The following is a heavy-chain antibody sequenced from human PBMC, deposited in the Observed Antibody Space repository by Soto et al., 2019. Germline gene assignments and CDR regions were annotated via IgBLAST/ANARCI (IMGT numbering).Heavy chain of an antibody. CDR2: IWYDGSNK. D-gene: IGHD3-16*02. J-gene: IGHJ6*02. CDR1: GFTFSSYG. V-gene: IGHV3-33*01. CDR3: ASQYGRYESLWYYYGMDV. Sequence: QVQLVESGGGVVQPGRSLRLSCAASGFTFSSYGMHWVRQAPGKGLEWVAVIWYDGSNKYYADSVKCRFTISRDNSKNTLYLQMNSLRAEDTAVYYCASQYGRYESLWYYYGMDVWGQGTTVTVSS.